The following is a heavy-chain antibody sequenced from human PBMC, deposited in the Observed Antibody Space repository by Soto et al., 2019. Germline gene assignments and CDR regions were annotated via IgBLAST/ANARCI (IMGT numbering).Heavy chain of an antibody. Sequence: QVQLQESGPGLVKPSQTLSLNCTVSGGSISSGDYYWSWIRQPPGKGLEWIGYIYYSGSTYYNPSLKSRVTISVDTSKNQFSLKLSSVTAADTAVYYCARVKEEGYCSSTSCYTLLDYWGQGTLVTVSS. CDR1: GGSISSGDYY. D-gene: IGHD2-2*02. J-gene: IGHJ4*02. CDR3: ARVKEEGYCSSTSCYTLLDY. V-gene: IGHV4-30-4*01. CDR2: IYYSGST.